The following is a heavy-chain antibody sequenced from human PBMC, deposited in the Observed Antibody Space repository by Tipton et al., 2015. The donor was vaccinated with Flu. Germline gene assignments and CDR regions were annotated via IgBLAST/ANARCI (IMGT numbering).Heavy chain of an antibody. J-gene: IGHJ5*02. CDR2: ISSSGSTI. CDR1: GFTFSDYY. V-gene: IGHV3-11*01. Sequence: SLRLSCAASGFTFSDYYMSWIRQAPGKGLEWVSYISSSGSTIYYADSVKGRFTISRDNAKNSLYLQMNSLRAEDTAVYYWARDPPSGSWFHRENWWDPWGQGTLVTVSS. D-gene: IGHD6-13*01. CDR3: ARDPPSGSWFHRENWWDP.